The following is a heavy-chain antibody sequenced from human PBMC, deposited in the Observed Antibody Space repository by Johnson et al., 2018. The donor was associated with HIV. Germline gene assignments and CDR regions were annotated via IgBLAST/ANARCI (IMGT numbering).Heavy chain of an antibody. CDR2: INWNGAEA. J-gene: IGHJ3*02. CDR3: AKSGDSGSYDRLGAFDI. CDR1: GFVFSDYH. D-gene: IGHD1-26*01. V-gene: IGHV3-11*04. Sequence: QVQLVESGGGLVKPGGSLRLSCVISGFVFSDYHMSWVRQAPGKGLEWVSGINWNGAEAGYADSVKDRFTIFRDNAKSSLYLQMNSLRVEDTAIYYCAKSGDSGSYDRLGAFDIWGQGTMVTVSS.